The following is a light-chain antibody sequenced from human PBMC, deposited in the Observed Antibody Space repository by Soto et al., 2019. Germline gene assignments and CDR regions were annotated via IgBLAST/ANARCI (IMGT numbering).Light chain of an antibody. CDR1: QSITTY. J-gene: IGKJ1*01. CDR2: TTS. Sequence: DIQMTHSPSSLSAAVGDRVTITCRASQSITTYLNWYQQKPGKAPNLLIYTTSNLESGVPSRFSGSGSGTDFTLTINSLQLEDFATYFCQQSYSRPRTFGQGTKVDIK. CDR3: QQSYSRPRT. V-gene: IGKV1-39*01.